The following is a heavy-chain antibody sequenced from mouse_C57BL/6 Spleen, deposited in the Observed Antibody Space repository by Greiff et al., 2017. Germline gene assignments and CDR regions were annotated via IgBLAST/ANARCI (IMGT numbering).Heavy chain of an antibody. D-gene: IGHD1-1*01. CDR3: ARGGFTTVGNYAMDY. CDR1: GYTFTSYG. CDR2: IYPRSGNT. J-gene: IGHJ4*01. V-gene: IGHV1-81*01. Sequence: QVQLQQSGAELARPGASVKLSCKASGYTFTSYGISWVKQGTGQGLEWIGEIYPRSGNTYYNEKFKGKATLTADKSSSTAYMELRSLTSEDSAVYFCARGGFTTVGNYAMDYWGQGTSVTVSS.